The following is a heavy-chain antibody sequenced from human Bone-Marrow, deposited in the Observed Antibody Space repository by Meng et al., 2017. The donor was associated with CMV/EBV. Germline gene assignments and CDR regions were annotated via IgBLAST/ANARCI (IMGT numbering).Heavy chain of an antibody. CDR3: AQDQKLFPFDY. V-gene: IGHV3-30*02. CDR1: GFIFSNYG. D-gene: IGHD3-10*01. CDR2: IQHDGSDI. Sequence: GGSLRLSCAASGFIFSNYGIHWVRQAPGRGLEWVAFIQHDGSDIFYADSVKGRFTISRDNSKNTVSLQMNSLRPEDTAVYYCAQDQKLFPFDYWGQGKLVTVYS. J-gene: IGHJ4*02.